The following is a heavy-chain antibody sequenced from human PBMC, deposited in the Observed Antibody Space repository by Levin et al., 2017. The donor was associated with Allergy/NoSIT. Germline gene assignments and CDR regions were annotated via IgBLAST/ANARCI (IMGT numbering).Heavy chain of an antibody. CDR2: IKSKTDGGTT. CDR1: GFTFSNAW. D-gene: IGHD6-25*01. CDR3: TTEETATESDAFDI. Sequence: PGGSLRLSCAASGFTFSNAWMSWVRQAPGKGLEWVGRIKSKTDGGTTDYAAPVKGRFTISRDDSKNTLYLQMNSLKTEDTAVYYCTTEETATESDAFDIWGQGTMVTVSS. J-gene: IGHJ3*02. V-gene: IGHV3-15*01.